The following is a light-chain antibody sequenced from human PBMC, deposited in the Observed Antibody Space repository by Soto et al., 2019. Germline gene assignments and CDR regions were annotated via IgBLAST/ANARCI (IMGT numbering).Light chain of an antibody. CDR2: QTS. Sequence: VVFRFTTNLPSSFPVDLVILYCRASQYINTRLAWYQHRPGQAPRLLIYQTSIRAAGIPARFSASGSGTDFTLTISDVQPEDFALYYCHHRQRWTRKFGHGSKVEIK. CDR1: QYINTR. J-gene: IGKJ1*01. CDR3: HHRQRWTRK. V-gene: IGKV3-11*01.